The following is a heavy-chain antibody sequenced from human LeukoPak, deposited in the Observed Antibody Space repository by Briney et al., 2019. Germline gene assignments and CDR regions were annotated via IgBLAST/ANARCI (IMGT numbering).Heavy chain of an antibody. D-gene: IGHD1-1*01. J-gene: IGHJ5*02. V-gene: IGHV4-59*01. CDR2: IYYSGST. CDR3: ARSTGTTYWFDP. CDR1: GGSISSYY. Sequence: SETLSLTCTVSGGSISSYYWSWIRQPPGKGLEWIGYIYYSGSTNYNPSLKSRVTISVDTSKNQFSLKLSSVTAADTAVYYCARSTGTTYWFDPWGQGTLVTVSS.